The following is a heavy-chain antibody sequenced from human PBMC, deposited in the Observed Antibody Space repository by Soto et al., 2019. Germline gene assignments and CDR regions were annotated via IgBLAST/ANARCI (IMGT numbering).Heavy chain of an antibody. Sequence: SETLSLTCTVSGHSPSSGGYYWSWIRQHPGKGLEWVGYIYFTGTTLYNPSLKSRLAISVDTSKNQFSLKLTSVTAADTAVYYCARDWGSSGWPNWGQGVLVTVSS. CDR2: IYFTGTT. J-gene: IGHJ4*02. D-gene: IGHD6-19*01. V-gene: IGHV4-31*03. CDR1: GHSPSSGGYY. CDR3: ARDWGSSGWPN.